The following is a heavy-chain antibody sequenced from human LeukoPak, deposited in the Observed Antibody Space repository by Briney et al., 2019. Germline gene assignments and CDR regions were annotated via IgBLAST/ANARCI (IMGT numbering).Heavy chain of an antibody. CDR2: ISTYNGNT. CDR1: GFTFTTHG. CDR3: ARDSWYGSGSYWDY. J-gene: IGHJ4*02. V-gene: IGHV1-18*01. D-gene: IGHD3-10*01. Sequence: ASVKVSCKASGFTFTTHGISWVRQAPGQGLEWMGWISTYNGNTNTDYAQKLQGRVTMTTDTSTSTAYMELTSLRSEDTAVYYCARDSWYGSGSYWDYWGQGTLVTVSS.